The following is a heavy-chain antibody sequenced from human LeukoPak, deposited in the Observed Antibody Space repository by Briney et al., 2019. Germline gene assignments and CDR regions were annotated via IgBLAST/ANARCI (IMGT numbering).Heavy chain of an antibody. Sequence: AETLSLTCTVSGGSVSSGSYYWSWIRQPPGKGLEWFGYIYYTASTNYNSSLKSRVTISVDTSKNQFSLKLSSVTAADTAVYYCARAFCSSTNCYLPYWGQGALVTVSS. CDR1: GGSVSSGSYY. CDR2: IYYTAST. V-gene: IGHV4-61*01. CDR3: ARAFCSSTNCYLPY. J-gene: IGHJ4*02. D-gene: IGHD2-2*01.